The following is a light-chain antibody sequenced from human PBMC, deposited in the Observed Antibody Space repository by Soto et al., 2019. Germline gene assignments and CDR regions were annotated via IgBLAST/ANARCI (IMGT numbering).Light chain of an antibody. CDR2: DVS. CDR3: SSYTSSNTYV. CDR1: SSDVGSYNR. J-gene: IGLJ1*01. Sequence: QSVLTQPPSVSGSPGQSVTISCPGTSSDVGSYNRVSWYQQPPGTAPKLMIYDVSNRPSGVPDRFSGSKSGNTASLTISGLQAEDEADYYCSSYTSSNTYVFGTGTKVTVL. V-gene: IGLV2-18*02.